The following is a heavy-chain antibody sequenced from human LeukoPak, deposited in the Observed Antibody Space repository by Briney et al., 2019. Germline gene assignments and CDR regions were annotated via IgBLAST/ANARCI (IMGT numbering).Heavy chain of an antibody. CDR1: GGSFSGYY. D-gene: IGHD3-10*01. V-gene: IGHV4-34*01. CDR3: ARVEEGYGSGRRENYYYYYMDV. J-gene: IGHJ6*03. CDR2: INHSGST. Sequence: NSSETLSLTCAVYGGSFSGYYWSWIRQPPGKGLEWIGEINHSGSTNYNPSLKSRVTISVDTSKKQFSLKLSSVTAADTAVYYCARVEEGYGSGRRENYYYYYMDVWGKGTTVTISS.